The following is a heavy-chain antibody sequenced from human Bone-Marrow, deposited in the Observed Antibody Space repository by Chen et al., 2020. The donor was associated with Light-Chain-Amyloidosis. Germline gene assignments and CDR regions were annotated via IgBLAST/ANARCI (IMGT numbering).Heavy chain of an antibody. Sequence: EVNLVESGGGLVKPGGSLRLSCAASGFTFSGAWMSWVRQAPGKGREWLGRIKSDADGGTTDYAAPVQGRFSISRDDSKKTLYLQMSSLKIEDTALSSFPPSTPPFYWLQGTLVTVSS. D-gene: IGHD2-15*01. CDR2: IKSDADGGTT. V-gene: IGHV3-15*01. CDR1: GFTFSGAW. CDR3: PPSTPPFY. J-gene: IGHJ4*02.